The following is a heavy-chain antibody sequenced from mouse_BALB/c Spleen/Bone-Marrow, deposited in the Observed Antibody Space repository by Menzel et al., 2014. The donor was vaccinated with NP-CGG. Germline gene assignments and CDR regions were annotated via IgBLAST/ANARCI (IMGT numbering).Heavy chain of an antibody. J-gene: IGHJ3*01. CDR2: IYPGDGDT. CDR3: ARGPWFAY. Sequence: VQLQQSGPEVVRPGVSVKISCKASGYAFSSYWMNWVKQRPGQGLEWIGQIYPGDGDTNYNGKFKGKATLTADKSSSTAYMQLSSLTSGDSAVYFCARGPWFAYWGQGTLVTVSA. V-gene: IGHV1-80*01. CDR1: GYAFSSYW.